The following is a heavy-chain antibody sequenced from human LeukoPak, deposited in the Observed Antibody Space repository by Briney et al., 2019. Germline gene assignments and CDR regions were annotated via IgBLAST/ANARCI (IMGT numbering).Heavy chain of an antibody. D-gene: IGHD3-22*01. Sequence: QPGRSLRLSCAASGFTFSSYAMHWVRQAPGKGLVGVAVISYDGSNKYYADSVKGRFTISRDNSKNTLYLQMNSLRAEDTAVYYCARDTDYYDSSYYFDYWGQGTQVTVSS. V-gene: IGHV3-30-3*01. J-gene: IGHJ4*02. CDR3: ARDTDYYDSSYYFDY. CDR1: GFTFSSYA. CDR2: ISYDGSNK.